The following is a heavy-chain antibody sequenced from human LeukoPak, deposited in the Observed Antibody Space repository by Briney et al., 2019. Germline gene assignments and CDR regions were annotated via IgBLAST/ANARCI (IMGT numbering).Heavy chain of an antibody. D-gene: IGHD2-2*01. V-gene: IGHV3-74*01. CDR1: GFTFSSYW. J-gene: IGHJ5*02. CDR2: INSDGSST. CDR3: ARNAHIVVVPAGSFNWFDP. Sequence: GGSLRLSCAASGFTFSSYWMHWVRHAPGKGLVWVSRINSDGSSTSYADSVKGRFTISRDNAKNTLYLQMNSLRAEDTAVYYCARNAHIVVVPAGSFNWFDPWGQGTLVTVSS.